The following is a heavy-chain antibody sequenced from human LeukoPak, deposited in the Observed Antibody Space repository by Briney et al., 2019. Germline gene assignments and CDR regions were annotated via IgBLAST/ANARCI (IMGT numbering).Heavy chain of an antibody. Sequence: PSETLSLTCTVSGGSISSYYWSWIRQPPGKGLEWIGYIYYSGSTNYNPSLKSRVTISVDTSKKQLSLKLSSVTAAATAVYYCARDRGRLYGMDVWGQGTTVTVSS. CDR1: GGSISSYY. CDR3: ARDRGRLYGMDV. V-gene: IGHV4-59*01. J-gene: IGHJ6*02. D-gene: IGHD3-10*01. CDR2: IYYSGST.